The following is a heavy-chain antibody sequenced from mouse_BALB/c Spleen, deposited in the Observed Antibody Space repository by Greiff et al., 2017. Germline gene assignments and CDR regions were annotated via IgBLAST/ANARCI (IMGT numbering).Heavy chain of an antibody. Sequence: VKLMESGAELVRPGTSVKISCKASGYTFTNYWLGWVKQRPGHGLEWIGDIYPGGGYTNYNEKFKGKATLTADTSSSTAYMQLSSLTSEDSAVYFCARLYYGNRGFAYWGQGTLVTVSA. J-gene: IGHJ3*01. CDR1: GYTFTNYW. CDR3: ARLYYGNRGFAY. CDR2: IYPGGGYT. D-gene: IGHD2-1*01. V-gene: IGHV1-63*02.